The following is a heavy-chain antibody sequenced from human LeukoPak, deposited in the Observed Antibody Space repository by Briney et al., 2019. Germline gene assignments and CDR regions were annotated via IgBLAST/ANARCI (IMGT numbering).Heavy chain of an antibody. V-gene: IGHV1-8*01. CDR1: GYTFTSYY. D-gene: IGHD2-15*01. J-gene: IGHJ4*02. CDR2: MNPNSGNT. CDR3: ARGGYCSGGSCYFGY. Sequence: GASVKVSRKASGYTFTSYYINWVRQATGQGLEWMGWMNPNSGNTGYAQKFQGRVTMTRNTSISTAYMELSSLRSEDTAVYYCARGGYCSGGSCYFGYWGQGTLVTVPS.